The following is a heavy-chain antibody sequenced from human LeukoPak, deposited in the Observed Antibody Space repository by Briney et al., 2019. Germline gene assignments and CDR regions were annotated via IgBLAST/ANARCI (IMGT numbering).Heavy chain of an antibody. Sequence: SVKVSCKASGGTFSSYAISWVRQAPGQGLEWMGRIIPILGIANYAQKFQGRVTITADKSTSTAYMELSNLRSEDTAVYYCASRLRTQPHDAFDIWGQGTMVTVSS. J-gene: IGHJ3*02. CDR1: GGTFSSYA. CDR3: ASRLRTQPHDAFDI. CDR2: IIPILGIA. V-gene: IGHV1-69*04. D-gene: IGHD5-12*01.